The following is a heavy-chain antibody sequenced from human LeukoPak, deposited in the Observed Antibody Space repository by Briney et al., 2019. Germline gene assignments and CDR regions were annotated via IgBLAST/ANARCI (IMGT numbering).Heavy chain of an antibody. D-gene: IGHD6-19*01. V-gene: IGHV3-23*01. CDR2: ISGSGGST. CDR3: AKTTAGHSSGRYPGWPVDY. J-gene: IGHJ4*02. CDR1: GFTFSSYA. Sequence: PGGSLRLSCAASGFTFSSYAMSWVRQAPGKGLEWVSAISGSGGSTYYADSVKGRFTISRDNSKNTLYLQMDSLRAEDTAVYYCAKTTAGHSSGRYPGWPVDYWGQGTLVTVSS.